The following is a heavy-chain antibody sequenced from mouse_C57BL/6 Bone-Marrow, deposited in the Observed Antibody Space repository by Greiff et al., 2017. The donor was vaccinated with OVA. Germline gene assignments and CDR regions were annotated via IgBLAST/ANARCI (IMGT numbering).Heavy chain of an antibody. D-gene: IGHD2-3*01. CDR1: GYSFTSYY. CDR3: ARWLLLPHGYFDV. Sequence: QVQLQQSGPELVKPGASVKISCKASGYSFTSYYIHWVKQRPGQGLEWIGWIYPGSGNTKYNEKFKGKATLTADTSSSTAYMQLSSLTSEDSAVYYCARWLLLPHGYFDVGGTGTTVTVSS. CDR2: IYPGSGNT. J-gene: IGHJ1*03. V-gene: IGHV1-66*01.